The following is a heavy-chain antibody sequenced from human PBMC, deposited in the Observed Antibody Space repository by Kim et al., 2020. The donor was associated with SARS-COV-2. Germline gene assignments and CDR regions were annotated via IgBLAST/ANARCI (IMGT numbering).Heavy chain of an antibody. CDR3: ARGLENGEWELTSNDY. J-gene: IGHJ4*02. D-gene: IGHD1-26*01. V-gene: IGHV3-30*01. Sequence: DSVKDRFTISRDNSKNKVYLQMNGLRAEDTTVYYCARGLENGEWELTSNDYWGQGTLVTVSS.